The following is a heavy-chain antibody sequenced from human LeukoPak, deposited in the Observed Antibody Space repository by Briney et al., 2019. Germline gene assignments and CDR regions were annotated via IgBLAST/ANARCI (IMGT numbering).Heavy chain of an antibody. CDR3: AKSGHCSGGSCSVDY. J-gene: IGHJ4*02. V-gene: IGHV3-23*01. CDR1: GFTFSTYV. D-gene: IGHD2-15*01. Sequence: GGSLRLSCAASGFTFSTYVMSWVRQAPGKGLEWVSAISGSGGSTYYADSVKGRFTISRDNSKNTLYLQMNSLRAEDTAVYYCAKSGHCSGGSCSVDYWGQGTLVTVSS. CDR2: ISGSGGST.